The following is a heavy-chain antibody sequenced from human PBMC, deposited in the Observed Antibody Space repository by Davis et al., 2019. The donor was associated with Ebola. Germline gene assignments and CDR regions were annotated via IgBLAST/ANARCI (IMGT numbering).Heavy chain of an antibody. CDR2: ISSSSYI. Sequence: GESLKISCAASGFTFSDYYMSWIRQAPGKGLEWVSSISSSSYIYYADSVKGRFTISRDNAKNSLYLQMNSLRAEDTAVYYCARDGVAYDSSGYYPSYGMDVWGQGTTVTVSS. CDR1: GFTFSDYY. CDR3: ARDGVAYDSSGYYPSYGMDV. D-gene: IGHD3-22*01. V-gene: IGHV3-69-1*01. J-gene: IGHJ6*02.